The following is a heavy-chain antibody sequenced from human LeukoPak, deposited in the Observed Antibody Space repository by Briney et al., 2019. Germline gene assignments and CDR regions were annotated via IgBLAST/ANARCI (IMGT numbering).Heavy chain of an antibody. J-gene: IGHJ4*02. V-gene: IGHV3-7*01. Sequence: GGSLRLSCAASGFLFSKYWLTWVRQAPAQGLEWVANIKQDGSDKHYVESVKGRFTISRDNAKNSLYLQMHSLRAEDTAVYYCARDRQVAYWGQGTLVTVSS. CDR3: ARDRQVAY. CDR2: IKQDGSDK. CDR1: GFLFSKYW.